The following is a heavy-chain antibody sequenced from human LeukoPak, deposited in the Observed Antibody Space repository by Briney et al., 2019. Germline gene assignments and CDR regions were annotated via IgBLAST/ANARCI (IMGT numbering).Heavy chain of an antibody. V-gene: IGHV1-2*02. Sequence: ASVKVSCKASGYTFTGYYMHWVRQAPGQGLEWMGWINPNSGGTNYAQKFQGRVTITADESTSTAYMELSSLRSEDTAVYYCASLFGSSYDYWGQGTLVTVSS. J-gene: IGHJ4*02. CDR2: INPNSGGT. D-gene: IGHD1-26*01. CDR1: GYTFTGYY. CDR3: ASLFGSSYDY.